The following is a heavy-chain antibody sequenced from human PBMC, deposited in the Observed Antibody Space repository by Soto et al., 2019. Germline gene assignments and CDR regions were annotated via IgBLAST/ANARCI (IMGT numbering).Heavy chain of an antibody. Sequence: QVQLQESGPRLVKPSETLSLTCTVSNGSISQYYWNWIRQSPGKGLEWIGYLYYTGAATYNPSLKSRVTMSLDKSKTQFSPKLSSVTAADTAIYFCARAFYSSDKDGYPVFDYWGPGTLVPVSS. D-gene: IGHD5-18*01. CDR1: NGSISQYY. CDR3: ARAFYSSDKDGYPVFDY. V-gene: IGHV4-59*01. J-gene: IGHJ4*02. CDR2: LYYTGAA.